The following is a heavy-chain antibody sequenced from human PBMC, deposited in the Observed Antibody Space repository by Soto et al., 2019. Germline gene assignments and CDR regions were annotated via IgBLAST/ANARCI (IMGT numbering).Heavy chain of an antibody. CDR2: IRRKANSYTT. J-gene: IGHJ6*02. CDR3: AMLGGWSGGSSGMDV. V-gene: IGHV3-72*01. CDR1: GLIFSDYH. Sequence: EVQLVESGGGLVQPGGSLRLSCAASGLIFSDYHMDWVRQAPGKGLEWVGRIRRKANSYTTEYAASVKGRFTISRYASKNSLYLQMNSLKSEDTAVYYCAMLGGWSGGSSGMDVWGQGTTVTVSS. D-gene: IGHD6-19*01.